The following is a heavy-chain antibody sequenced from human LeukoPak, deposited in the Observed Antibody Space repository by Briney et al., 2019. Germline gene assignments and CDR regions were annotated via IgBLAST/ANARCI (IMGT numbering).Heavy chain of an antibody. CDR2: INPNSGGT. J-gene: IGHJ4*02. V-gene: IGHV1-2*02. CDR3: ARDRGYCGGDCTRVGFDY. Sequence: ASVKVSCKASGYTFTGYYMHWVRQAPGQGLEWMGWINPNSGGTNYAQKFQGRVTMTRDTSISTAYMELSRLRFDDTAVYYCARDRGYCGGDCTRVGFDYWGQGTLVTVSS. CDR1: GYTFTGYY. D-gene: IGHD2-21*02.